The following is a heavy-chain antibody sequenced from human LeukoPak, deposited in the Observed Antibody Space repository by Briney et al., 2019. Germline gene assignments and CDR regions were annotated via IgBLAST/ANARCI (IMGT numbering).Heavy chain of an antibody. CDR1: GFTFSSYG. D-gene: IGHD3-22*01. Sequence: PGGSLRLSCAASGFTFSSYGMSWVRQAPGKGLEWVANIKQDGSAIEYVDSVKGRFTISRDNAKNSLYLQMNSLRAEETAVYYCARVDSHSSGYYVYWGQGTLVTVSS. V-gene: IGHV3-7*01. CDR2: IKQDGSAI. CDR3: ARVDSHSSGYYVY. J-gene: IGHJ4*02.